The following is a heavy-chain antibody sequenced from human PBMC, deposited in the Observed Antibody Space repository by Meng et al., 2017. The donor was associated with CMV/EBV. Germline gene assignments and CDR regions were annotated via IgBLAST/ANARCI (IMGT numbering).Heavy chain of an antibody. J-gene: IGHJ6*02. V-gene: IGHV3-23*01. CDR2: ISGSGGST. CDR1: GFTFSSYA. CDR3: AKDGSMILLRYYYGMDV. D-gene: IGHD3-22*01. Sequence: GGSLRLSCAASGFTFSSYAMSWVRQAPGKGLEWVSAISGSGGSTYYADSVKGRSTISRDNSKNTLYLQMNSLRAEDTAVYYCAKDGSMILLRYYYGMDVWGQGTTVTVSS.